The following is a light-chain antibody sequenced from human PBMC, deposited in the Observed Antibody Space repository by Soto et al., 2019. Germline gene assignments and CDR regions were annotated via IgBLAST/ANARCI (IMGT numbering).Light chain of an antibody. V-gene: IGLV2-8*01. CDR1: SSDVGYYNY. J-gene: IGLJ1*01. Sequence: QSVLTQPPFASGSPGQSVTISCTGTSSDVGYYNYVSWYQQHPGRAPKLMVYEVSERPSGVPARFSGSKSGNTAYLTVSGLQAEDEADYYCSSVAGGQFVFGTGTKLTVL. CDR3: SSVAGGQFV. CDR2: EVS.